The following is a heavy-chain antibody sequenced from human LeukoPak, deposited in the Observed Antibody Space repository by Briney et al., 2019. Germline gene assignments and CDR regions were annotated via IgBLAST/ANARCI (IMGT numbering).Heavy chain of an antibody. CDR1: GGSFSGYY. J-gene: IGHJ3*02. D-gene: IGHD3-22*01. CDR3: ARGADYDSSGYTDFDI. CDR2: INHSGST. Sequence: SETLSLTCAVYGGSFSGYYWSWIRQPPGKGLEWIGEINHSGSTNYNPSLKSRVTISVDTSKNQFSLKLSPVTAADTAVYYCARGADYDSSGYTDFDIWGQGTMVTVSS. V-gene: IGHV4-34*01.